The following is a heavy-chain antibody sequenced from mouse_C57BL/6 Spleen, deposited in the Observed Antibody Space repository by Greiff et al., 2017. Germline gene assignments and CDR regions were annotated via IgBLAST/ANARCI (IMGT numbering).Heavy chain of an antibody. D-gene: IGHD2-2*01. CDR3: ARSISFYGYDGAYYAMDY. J-gene: IGHJ4*01. CDR1: GYTFTSYW. V-gene: IGHV1-53*01. Sequence: QVQLQQPGTKLVKPGASVKLSCKASGYTFTSYWMHWVKQRPGQGLEWIGNINPSNGGTNYNEKFKSKATLTVDKSSSTAYMQLSSLTSEDSAVYYCARSISFYGYDGAYYAMDYWGQGTSVTVSS. CDR2: INPSNGGT.